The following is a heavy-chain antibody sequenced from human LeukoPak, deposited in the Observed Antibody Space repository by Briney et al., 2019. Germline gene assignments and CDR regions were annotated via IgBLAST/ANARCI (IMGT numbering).Heavy chain of an antibody. CDR1: GFTFSSYA. CDR3: ARDLGYNSAS. J-gene: IGHJ5*02. Sequence: GRSLRLSCAASGFTFSSYAMHWVRQAPGKGLEWVAVISYDGSNKYYADSVKGRFTISRDNSKNTLYLQMNSLRAEDTAVYYCARDLGYNSASWGQGTLVTVSS. V-gene: IGHV3-30-3*01. CDR2: ISYDGSNK. D-gene: IGHD5-18*01.